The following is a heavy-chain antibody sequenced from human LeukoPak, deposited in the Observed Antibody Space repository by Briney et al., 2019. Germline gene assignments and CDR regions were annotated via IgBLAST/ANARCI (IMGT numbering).Heavy chain of an antibody. CDR3: ARVVDDYDSGGFSWFDY. CDR1: GFTFSSSW. V-gene: IGHV3-74*03. D-gene: IGHD3-22*01. J-gene: IGHJ4*02. Sequence: PGGSLTLSCAASGFTFSSSWMHWVRHGPGKGLEWVSRVNSDGSRTTYADSVKGRFTISRDNAKNTLYLQMNSLRAEDTAVYYCARVVDDYDSGGFSWFDYWGQGTLVTVSS. CDR2: VNSDGSRT.